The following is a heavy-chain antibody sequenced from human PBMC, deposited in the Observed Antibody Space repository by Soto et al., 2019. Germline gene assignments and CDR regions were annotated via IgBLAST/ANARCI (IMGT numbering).Heavy chain of an antibody. Sequence: WGSLRLSCAVSGFSVVNTYISCVRHSPLKWLEWISVIYRGRATYYADSVKGRFTISRDDSRNTVYLQMNSLTTADTAVYFCESDRSDSSRADSFELWGQGTMVTVSS. V-gene: IGHV3-53*01. CDR1: GFSVVNTY. J-gene: IGHJ3*01. CDR3: ESDRSDSSRADSFEL. D-gene: IGHD6-25*01. CDR2: IYRGRAT.